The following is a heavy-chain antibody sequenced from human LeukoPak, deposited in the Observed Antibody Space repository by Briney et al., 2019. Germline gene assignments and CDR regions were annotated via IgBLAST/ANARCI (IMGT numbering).Heavy chain of an antibody. Sequence: GRSLRLSCAAFGFTFSSYDMHWDRQAPGKGLEWVAVISYDGSNKYYADSVKGRFTISRDNSKNTLYLQMNSLRAEDTAVYYCARVGARTGGAFDIWGQGTMVTVSS. CDR3: ARVGARTGGAFDI. V-gene: IGHV3-30*04. CDR1: GFTFSSYD. CDR2: ISYDGSNK. J-gene: IGHJ3*02. D-gene: IGHD3-16*01.